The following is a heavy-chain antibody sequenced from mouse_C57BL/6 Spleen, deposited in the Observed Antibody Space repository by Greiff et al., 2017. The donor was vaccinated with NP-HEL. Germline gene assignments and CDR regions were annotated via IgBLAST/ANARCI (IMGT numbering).Heavy chain of an antibody. CDR2: INPGSGGT. Sequence: QVQLKQSGAELVRPGTSVKVSCKASGYAFTNYLIEWVKQRPGQGLEWIGVINPGSGGTNYNEKFKGKATLTADKSSSTAYMQLSSLTSEDSAVYFCARSKGQGFAYWGQGTLVTVSA. D-gene: IGHD3-3*01. V-gene: IGHV1-54*01. J-gene: IGHJ3*01. CDR1: GYAFTNYL. CDR3: ARSKGQGFAY.